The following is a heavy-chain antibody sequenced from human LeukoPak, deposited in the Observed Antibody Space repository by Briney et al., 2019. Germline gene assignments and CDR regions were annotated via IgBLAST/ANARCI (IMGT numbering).Heavy chain of an antibody. J-gene: IGHJ4*02. Sequence: GRSLRLSCATSGFTFSNYAVSWVRQAPGKGLEWVSSISGSGGTTYYADSVKGRFTISRDNSKNTLYLQMNSLRAEDTAVYYCAKDPYRASSGLVDYWGQGTLVTVSS. CDR2: ISGSGGTT. V-gene: IGHV3-23*01. CDR1: GFTFSNYA. D-gene: IGHD5-12*01. CDR3: AKDPYRASSGLVDY.